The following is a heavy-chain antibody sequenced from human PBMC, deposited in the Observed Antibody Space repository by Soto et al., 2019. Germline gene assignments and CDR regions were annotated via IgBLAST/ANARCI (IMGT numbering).Heavy chain of an antibody. J-gene: IGHJ5*02. D-gene: IGHD3-9*01. CDR3: APLPYYDILTGYPEANTWFDP. Sequence: SVKVSCKASGGTFSSDAISWVRQAPGQGLEWMGGIIPIFGTANYAQKFQGRVTITAAESTSTAYMELSSLRSEDTAVYYCAPLPYYDILTGYPEANTWFDPWGQGTLVTVSS. V-gene: IGHV1-69*13. CDR2: IIPIFGTA. CDR1: GGTFSSDA.